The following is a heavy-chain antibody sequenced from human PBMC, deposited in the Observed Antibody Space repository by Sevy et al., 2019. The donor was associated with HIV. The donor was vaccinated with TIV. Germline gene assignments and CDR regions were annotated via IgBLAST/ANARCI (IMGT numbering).Heavy chain of an antibody. Sequence: SQTLSLTCTVSGGSISSRSYYWGWIRQPPGKGLEWIGSIYYSGSTYYNPSLKSRVTISVDTSKNQFSLKLSSVTAADTAVYYCARVGGGSSSWYHGGAFDIWGQGTMVTVSS. D-gene: IGHD6-13*01. CDR1: GGSISSRSYY. CDR3: ARVGGGSSSWYHGGAFDI. CDR2: IYYSGST. J-gene: IGHJ3*02. V-gene: IGHV4-39*01.